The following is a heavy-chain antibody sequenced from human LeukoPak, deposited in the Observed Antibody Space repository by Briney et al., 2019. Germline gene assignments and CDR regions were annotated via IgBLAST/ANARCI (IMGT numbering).Heavy chain of an antibody. CDR3: AREESIGSYQFLNDY. V-gene: IGHV1-24*01. CDR2: FDPEDGET. J-gene: IGHJ4*02. D-gene: IGHD1-26*01. CDR1: GYTFTGYW. Sequence: ASVKVSCKAFGYTFTGYWMHWVRQAPGKGLEWMGGFDPEDGETIYAQKFQGRVTMTTDTSTSTAYMEVRSLRSDDTAVYYCAREESIGSYQFLNDYWGQGTLVTVSS.